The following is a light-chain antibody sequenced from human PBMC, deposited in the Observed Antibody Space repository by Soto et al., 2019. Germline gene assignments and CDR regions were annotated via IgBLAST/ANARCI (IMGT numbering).Light chain of an antibody. J-gene: IGKJ1*01. CDR2: GAS. V-gene: IGKV3-20*01. CDR1: QRVSSSY. CDR3: QQYGSSRWT. Sequence: EIVLTQSPGTLSLSPGERATLSCRASQRVSSSYLAWYQQKPGQAPRLLIYGASSRATGIPDRFSGSGSGTDFTLTISRLEREDFAVYYCQQYGSSRWTFGQGTKVEIK.